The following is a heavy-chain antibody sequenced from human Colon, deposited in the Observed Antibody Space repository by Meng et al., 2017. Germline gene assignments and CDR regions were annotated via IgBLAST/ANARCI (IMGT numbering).Heavy chain of an antibody. V-gene: IGHV3-7*01. CDR2: IKEDGTEK. D-gene: IGHD1-26*01. J-gene: IGHJ4*02. CDR3: VRVRPGSCDY. Sequence: GGSLRLSCVASRFTFSVNWMGWVRQAPGKGLEWVAIIKEDGTEKYYVDSVKGRFTISRDNAKKSLYLQMNSLRVEDSAAYYCVRVRPGSCDYWGQGTLVTGAS. CDR1: RFTFSVNW.